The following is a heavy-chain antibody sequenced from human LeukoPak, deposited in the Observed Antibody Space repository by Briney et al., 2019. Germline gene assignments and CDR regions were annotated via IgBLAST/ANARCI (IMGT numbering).Heavy chain of an antibody. Sequence: ASVKVSCKASGYTFTSYDINWVRQATGQGLEWMGWMNPNSGNTGYAQKFQDRVTMTRNTSISTAYMELSSLRSNDTAVYYCARGPPNWGYDYWGPGTLVTVSS. J-gene: IGHJ4*02. V-gene: IGHV1-8*01. CDR2: MNPNSGNT. CDR3: ARGPPNWGYDY. D-gene: IGHD7-27*01. CDR1: GYTFTSYD.